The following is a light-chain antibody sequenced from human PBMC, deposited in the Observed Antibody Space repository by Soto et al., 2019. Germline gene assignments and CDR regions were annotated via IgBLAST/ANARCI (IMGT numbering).Light chain of an antibody. CDR2: DAS. Sequence: QMTQSPSTLSESVGDRVTITCRASHNIERWMAWYQQKPGKAPSLLIFDASTLHSGVPSRFSGSGSGTDFTLTISSLQPDDFATYYCQQFAISTTFGQGTKVDIK. V-gene: IGKV1-5*01. CDR3: QQFAISTT. J-gene: IGKJ1*01. CDR1: HNIERW.